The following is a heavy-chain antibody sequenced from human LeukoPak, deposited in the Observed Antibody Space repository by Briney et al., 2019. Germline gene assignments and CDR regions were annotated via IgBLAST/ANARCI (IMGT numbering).Heavy chain of an antibody. CDR2: IYYSGNT. CDR1: GGSIRDYY. CDR3: ARQTGSSWYYAFGI. V-gene: IGHV4-59*08. D-gene: IGHD6-13*01. Sequence: KSSETLSLTCTVSGGSIRDYYWSWIRQPPGKGLEWIGYIYYSGNTNYNPSLKSRVAIPLDTSKNQFSLRLTSVTAADMAVYYCARQTGSSWYYAFGIWGQGTVVTVSS. J-gene: IGHJ3*02.